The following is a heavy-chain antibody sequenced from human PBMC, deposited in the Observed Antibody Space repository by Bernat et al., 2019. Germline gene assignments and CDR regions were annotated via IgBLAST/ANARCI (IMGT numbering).Heavy chain of an antibody. CDR1: GFTFSSYE. V-gene: IGHV3-48*03. Sequence: EVQLVESGGGLVQPGGSLRLSCAASGFTFSSYEMNWVRQAPGKGPGWVSYISSSGSTIYYADSVKGRFTISRDNAKNSLYLQMNSLRVEDTAVYYCAREALSEQWLVPDFDYWGQGTLVTVSS. J-gene: IGHJ4*02. CDR3: AREALSEQWLVPDFDY. D-gene: IGHD6-19*01. CDR2: ISSSGSTI.